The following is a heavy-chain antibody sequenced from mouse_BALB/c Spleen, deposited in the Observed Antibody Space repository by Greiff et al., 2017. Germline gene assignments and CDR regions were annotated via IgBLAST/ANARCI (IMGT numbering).Heavy chain of an antibody. CDR3: ARGAGYDSFAY. J-gene: IGHJ3*01. CDR2: ISTYYGDA. Sequence: QVHVKQSGAELVRPGVSVKISCKGSGYTFTDYAMHWVKQSHAKSLEWIGVISTYYGDASYNQKFKGKATMTVDKSSSTAYMELARLTSEDSAIYYCARGAGYDSFAYWGQGTLVTVSA. D-gene: IGHD2-2*01. V-gene: IGHV1S137*01. CDR1: GYTFTDYA.